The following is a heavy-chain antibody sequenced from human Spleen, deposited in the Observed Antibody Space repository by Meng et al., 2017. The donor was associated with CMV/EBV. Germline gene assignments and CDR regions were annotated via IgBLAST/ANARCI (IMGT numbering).Heavy chain of an antibody. CDR1: GFTLSSYA. CDR3: ARDISRGGGYYYYGMDV. J-gene: IGHJ6*02. D-gene: IGHD3-16*01. CDR2: ISYDGSNK. V-gene: IGHV3-30-3*01. Sequence: GESLKISCAASGFTLSSYAMHWVRQAPGKGLEWVAVISYDGSNKYYADPVKGRFTISRDNSKTTLYLQMNSLRAEDTAVYYCARDISRGGGYYYYGMDVWGQGTTVTVSS.